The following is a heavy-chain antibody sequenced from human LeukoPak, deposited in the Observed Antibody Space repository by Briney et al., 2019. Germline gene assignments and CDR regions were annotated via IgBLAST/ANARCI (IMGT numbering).Heavy chain of an antibody. Sequence: GGSLILSCAASGFTFRNYWMTWVRQAPGKGLEWVANIKQDGSDKYYVDSVKGRFTILRDNAKSSVYLQMNSLRAEDTAVYYCAKISRSDWTYDGLDLWGQGTLVIVSS. CDR1: GFTFRNYW. CDR3: AKISRSDWTYDGLDL. CDR2: IKQDGSDK. V-gene: IGHV3-7*01. D-gene: IGHD2-21*02. J-gene: IGHJ4*02.